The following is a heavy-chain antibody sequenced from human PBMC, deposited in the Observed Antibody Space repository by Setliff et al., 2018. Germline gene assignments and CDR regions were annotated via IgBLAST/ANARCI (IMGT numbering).Heavy chain of an antibody. V-gene: IGHV1-69*05. Sequence: ASVKVSCKASGGTFRSYGISWVRQAPGQGLEWMGGTIPMFGSANYAQMFQGRVTIITDEFTGTAYMELSSLRTEDTAVYYCAREGVDIRSSTDYRYYMDVWGKGTTVTVSS. CDR2: TIPMFGSA. CDR3: AREGVDIRSSTDYRYYMDV. J-gene: IGHJ6*03. D-gene: IGHD5-12*01. CDR1: GGTFRSYG.